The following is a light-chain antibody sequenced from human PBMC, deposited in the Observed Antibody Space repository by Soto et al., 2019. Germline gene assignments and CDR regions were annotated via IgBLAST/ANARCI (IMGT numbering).Light chain of an antibody. Sequence: EIVMTQSPATLSVSPGERATLSCRASQSVSSNLAWYQQKPGQAPRLLIYGASTRATGIPARFSGSGSGTEFTLHISSLQSEDFAVYYCQQYNNWPATFGQGTKVEIK. CDR3: QQYNNWPAT. V-gene: IGKV3-15*01. CDR2: GAS. CDR1: QSVSSN. J-gene: IGKJ1*01.